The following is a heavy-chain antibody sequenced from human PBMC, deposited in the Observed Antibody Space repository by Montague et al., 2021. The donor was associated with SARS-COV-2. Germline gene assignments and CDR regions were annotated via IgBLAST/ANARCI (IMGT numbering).Heavy chain of an antibody. J-gene: IGHJ6*02. D-gene: IGHD3-3*01. CDR2: IFQSGTT. CDR3: AREHWENYYDFWSGTNLASDYPYYGMDV. Sequence: SETLSLTCTVSGYSISGGYYWVWIRQPPGKGLEWIGNIFQSGTTXYNPSLERRSTMSVDTSKNQFSLRLSSVTAADTAVYYCAREHWENYYDFWSGTNLASDYPYYGMDVWGQGTTVTVSS. V-gene: IGHV4-38-2*02. CDR1: GYSISGGYY.